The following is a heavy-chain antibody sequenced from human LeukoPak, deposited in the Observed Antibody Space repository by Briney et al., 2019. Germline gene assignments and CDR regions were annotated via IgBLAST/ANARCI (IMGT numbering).Heavy chain of an antibody. J-gene: IGHJ4*02. CDR3: AGPGSVGDTGMPDY. CDR2: IKQDGSEK. V-gene: IGHV3-7*01. D-gene: IGHD5-18*01. Sequence: PGGSLRLSCAASGLTVSSNCMSWVRQAPGKGLEWVANIKQDGSEKYYVDTVKGRFTISRDNAKNSLYLQMNSLRAEDTAVYYCAGPGSVGDTGMPDYWGQGTLVTVSS. CDR1: GLTVSSNC.